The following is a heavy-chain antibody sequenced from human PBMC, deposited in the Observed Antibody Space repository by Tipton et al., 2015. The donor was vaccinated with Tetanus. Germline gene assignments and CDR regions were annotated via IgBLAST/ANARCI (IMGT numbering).Heavy chain of an antibody. J-gene: IGHJ3*02. CDR3: ARNVYTVTNDAFDI. Sequence: LRLSCTVFGDSVSTGNFYWSWIRQPPGKGLEWIAFIHHSGLAFSKPSLKSRASISIDTSQNQFSLRLTSVTAADTAVYFCARNVYTVTNDAFDIWGHGTLVNVSS. D-gene: IGHD4-11*01. CDR1: GDSVSTGNFY. CDR2: IHHSGLA. V-gene: IGHV4-30-4*01.